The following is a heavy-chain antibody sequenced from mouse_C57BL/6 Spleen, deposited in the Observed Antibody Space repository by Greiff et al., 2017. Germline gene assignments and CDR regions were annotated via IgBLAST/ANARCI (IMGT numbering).Heavy chain of an antibody. CDR3: EIARTGTFAY. Sequence: QVPLQQPGAELVKPGASVKVSCKSSGYTFTSFWMHWVKQRPGQGLEWIWRVHPSVNDANYNQPFKCKATLTVDKSSSTAYMQLSSLTAEDSAVYYCEIARTGTFAYWGQGTLVTVSA. CDR2: VHPSVNDA. D-gene: IGHD4-1*01. CDR1: GYTFTSFW. J-gene: IGHJ3*01. V-gene: IGHV1-74*01.